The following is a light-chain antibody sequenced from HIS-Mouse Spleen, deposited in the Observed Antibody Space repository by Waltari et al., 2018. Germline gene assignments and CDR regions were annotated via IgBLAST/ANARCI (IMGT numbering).Light chain of an antibody. V-gene: IGLV1-47*01. CDR2: RNN. Sequence: QSVLTQPPSASGTPGQRVTISCSGSSSNIGSNYVYWYQQLPGTAPKVLIYRNNQLPSGVPERFSGSKSGTSASLAISGLRSEDEADYYCAAWDDSLSGVVFGGGTKLTVL. CDR1: SSNIGSNY. CDR3: AAWDDSLSGVV. J-gene: IGLJ2*01.